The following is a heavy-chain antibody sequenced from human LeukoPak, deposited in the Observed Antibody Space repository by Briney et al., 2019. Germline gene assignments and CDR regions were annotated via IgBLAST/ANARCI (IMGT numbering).Heavy chain of an antibody. D-gene: IGHD4-17*01. CDR2: INHSGST. J-gene: IGHJ3*02. V-gene: IGHV4-34*01. CDR3: AIRKGTVTTGASDI. Sequence: SETLSLTCAVDGGSFSGYYWSWIRQPPGKGLEWIEEINHSGSTNYNPSLKSRVTISVDTSKNQFSLKLRSVTAADTAVYYCAIRKGTVTTGASDIWGQGTMVTVSS. CDR1: GGSFSGYY.